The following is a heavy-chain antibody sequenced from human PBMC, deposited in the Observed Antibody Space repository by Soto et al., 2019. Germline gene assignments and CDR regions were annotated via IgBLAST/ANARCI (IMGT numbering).Heavy chain of an antibody. CDR2: ISAYNDNT. D-gene: IGHD3-3*01. CDR1: GYTFTTYG. CDR3: ARAALYSDFWSGFHDY. Sequence: PSVNVSCKTSGYTFTTYGISWVRQAPGQGLEWIGWISAYNDNTNYSHKFQGRLTMTTDTSTSTAYLELRGLRSDDTAVYYCARAALYSDFWSGFHDYWGQGTLVVVSS. J-gene: IGHJ4*02. V-gene: IGHV1-18*01.